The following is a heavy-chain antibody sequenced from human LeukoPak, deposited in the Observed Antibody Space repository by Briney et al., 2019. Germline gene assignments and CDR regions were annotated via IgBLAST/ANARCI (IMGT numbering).Heavy chain of an antibody. CDR3: ASSGGRRNWFDP. CDR1: GFTFSSYS. J-gene: IGHJ5*02. D-gene: IGHD6-19*01. CDR2: ISRSSSYI. V-gene: IGHV3-21*01. Sequence: PGGSLRLSCAASGFTFSSYSMSWVRQAPGKGLEWVSSISRSSSYIYYADSVKGRFTISRDNAKNSLYLQMNSLRAEDTAVYYCASSGGRRNWFDPWGQGTLVTVSS.